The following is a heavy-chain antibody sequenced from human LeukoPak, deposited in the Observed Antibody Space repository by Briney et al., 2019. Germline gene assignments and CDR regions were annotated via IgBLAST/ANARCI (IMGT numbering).Heavy chain of an antibody. D-gene: IGHD2-15*01. CDR2: IYSGGST. CDR3: ARGNDVVAATFNWFDP. J-gene: IGHJ5*02. V-gene: IGHV3-66*01. CDR1: GFTVSSNY. Sequence: PGGSLRLSCAASGFTVSSNYMSWVRHAPGKGLEWVSVIYSGGSTYYADSVKGRFTISRDNSKNTLYLQMNSLRAEDTAVYYCARGNDVVAATFNWFDPWGQGTLVTVSS.